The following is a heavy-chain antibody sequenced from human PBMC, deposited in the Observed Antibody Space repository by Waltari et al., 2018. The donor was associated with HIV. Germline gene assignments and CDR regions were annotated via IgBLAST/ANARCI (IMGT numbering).Heavy chain of an antibody. V-gene: IGHV1-3*01. CDR1: GYSFISYT. CDR3: ARGPGLGFCSGGGCYYFDY. CDR2: INAGNGDT. Sequence: QVQLAQSGAEMKKPGASVKVSCKTFGYSFISYTLHWVRQAPGQRPEWLGWINAGNGDTKYSKNVQGRVTLTRDTSANVAYMELTNLTSDDTAVYYCARGPGLGFCSGGGCYYFDYWGQGSLVYVSS. D-gene: IGHD2-15*01. J-gene: IGHJ4*02.